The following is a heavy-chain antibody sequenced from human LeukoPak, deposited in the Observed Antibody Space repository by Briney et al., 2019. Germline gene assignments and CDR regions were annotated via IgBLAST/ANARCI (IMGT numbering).Heavy chain of an antibody. J-gene: IGHJ4*02. V-gene: IGHV4-34*01. D-gene: IGHD6-6*01. CDR1: GGSFSGYY. CDR3: ARGRGSSSPFDY. CDR2: INHSGST. Sequence: SETLSLTCAVYGGSFSGYYWSWIRQPPGKGLEWIGEINHSGSTNYNPSLKSRVTISVDTSKNQFSLKLSSVTAADTAVYYCARGRGSSSPFDYWGQGTLVTVFS.